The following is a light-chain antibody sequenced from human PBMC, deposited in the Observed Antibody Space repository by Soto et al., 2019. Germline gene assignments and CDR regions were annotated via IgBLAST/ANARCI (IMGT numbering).Light chain of an antibody. J-gene: IGKJ3*01. V-gene: IGKV3-20*01. CDR2: GAS. CDR3: QQYGSSPPLT. CDR1: QSVSSSC. Sequence: EIVLTQSPGTLSLSPGERATLSCRASQSVSSSCLAWYQQKPGQAPRLLIYGASSRATGIPDRFSGSGSGTDFTLTISRLEPEDFAVYYCQQYGSSPPLTFGPGTKVDIK.